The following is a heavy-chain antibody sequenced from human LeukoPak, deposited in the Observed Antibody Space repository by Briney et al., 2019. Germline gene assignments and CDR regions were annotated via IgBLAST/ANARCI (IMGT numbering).Heavy chain of an antibody. D-gene: IGHD6-19*01. CDR1: GFRFADFG. V-gene: IGHV3-20*04. Sequence: GGSLRLSCTVSGFRFADFGMSWVRQAPGKGLEYVAALDWNGGSTGYSDSVKGRFTISRDNAKNFLYLQMNNLRAEDTAFYYCAKDPTRGAVAGTLDYWGQGTLVTVSS. J-gene: IGHJ4*02. CDR3: AKDPTRGAVAGTLDY. CDR2: LDWNGGST.